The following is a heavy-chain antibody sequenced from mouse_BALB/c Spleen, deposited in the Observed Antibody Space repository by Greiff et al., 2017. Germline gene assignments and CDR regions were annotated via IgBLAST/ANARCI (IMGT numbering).Heavy chain of an antibody. J-gene: IGHJ2*01. CDR3: ARWGNYDYDGGDYFDY. CDR2: ISSGGST. V-gene: IGHV5-6-5*01. CDR1: GFTFSSYA. Sequence: EVHLAESGGGLVKPGGSLKLSCAASGFTFSSYAMSWVRQTPEKRLEWVASISSGGSTYYPDSVKGRFTISRDNARNILYLQMSSLRSEDTAMYYCARWGNYDYDGGDYFDYWGQGTTLTVSS. D-gene: IGHD2-4*01.